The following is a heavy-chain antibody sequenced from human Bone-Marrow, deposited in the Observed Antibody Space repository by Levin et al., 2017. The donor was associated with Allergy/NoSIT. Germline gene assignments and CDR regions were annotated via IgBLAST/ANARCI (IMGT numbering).Heavy chain of an antibody. Sequence: GGSLRLSCAASGFVFSRYSMKWVRQAPGKGLEWVAYISSSSRTIYYADSLKGRFTISRDNAKNSREMQMNSQRDEDTAVYYCARSSYQLLWWIDYCGQGTLVTVSS. D-gene: IGHD2-2*01. V-gene: IGHV3-48*02. CDR2: ISSSSRTI. J-gene: IGHJ4*02. CDR3: ARSSYQLLWWIDY. CDR1: GFVFSRYS.